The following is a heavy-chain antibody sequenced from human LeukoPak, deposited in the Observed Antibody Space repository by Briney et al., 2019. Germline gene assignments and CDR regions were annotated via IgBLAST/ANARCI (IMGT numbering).Heavy chain of an antibody. D-gene: IGHD5-18*01. CDR2: IYPGDSDT. CDR1: GSRFTSYW. V-gene: IGHV5-51*01. Sequence: RGAPLKISCQGSGSRFTSYWIGWVRQMPGKGLEWMGIIYPGDSDTRYSPSFQGQVTISADKSISTAYLQWSSLRASDTAMYYCARQLWLYAFDIWGQGTMVTVSS. J-gene: IGHJ3*02. CDR3: ARQLWLYAFDI.